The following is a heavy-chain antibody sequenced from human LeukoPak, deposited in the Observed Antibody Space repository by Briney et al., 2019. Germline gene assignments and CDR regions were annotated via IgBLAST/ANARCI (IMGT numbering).Heavy chain of an antibody. J-gene: IGHJ6*02. Sequence: ASVKVSCKASGYTFTSYGISWVRQAPGQGLEWMGWISAYNGNTNYAQKLQGRVTMTTDTSTSTAYMELRSLRSDDTAVYYCARDAITMLVVVQGYYYYGMDVWGQATTVTVSS. V-gene: IGHV1-18*01. CDR3: ARDAITMLVVVQGYYYYGMDV. D-gene: IGHD3-22*01. CDR1: GYTFTSYG. CDR2: ISAYNGNT.